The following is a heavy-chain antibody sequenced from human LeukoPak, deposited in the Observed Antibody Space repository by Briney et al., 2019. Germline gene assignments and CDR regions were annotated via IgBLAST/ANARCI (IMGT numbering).Heavy chain of an antibody. CDR2: IRSKAYGGTT. V-gene: IGHV3-49*04. D-gene: IGHD3-22*01. CDR1: GFTVSSNY. J-gene: IGHJ4*02. Sequence: PGGSLRLSCAASGFTVSSNYMSWVRQAPGKGLEWVGFIRSKAYGGTTEYAASVKGRFTISRDDSKSIAYLQMNSLKTEDTAVYYCTRGGRSGYYFALDYWGQGTLVTVSS. CDR3: TRGGRSGYYFALDY.